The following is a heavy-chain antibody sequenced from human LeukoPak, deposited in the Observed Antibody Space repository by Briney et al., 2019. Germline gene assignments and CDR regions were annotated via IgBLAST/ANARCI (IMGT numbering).Heavy chain of an antibody. CDR3: AKDLILRYFDWLFRDVG. V-gene: IGHV3-23*01. D-gene: IGHD3-9*01. CDR2: ISGSGGST. CDR1: GFTFSSYA. J-gene: IGHJ4*02. Sequence: GGSLRLSCAASGFTFSSYAMSWVRQAPGKGLEWVSAISGSGGSTYYADSVKGRFTISRDNSKNTLYLQMNSLRAEDTAVYYCAKDLILRYFDWLFRDVGGGQGTLVTVSS.